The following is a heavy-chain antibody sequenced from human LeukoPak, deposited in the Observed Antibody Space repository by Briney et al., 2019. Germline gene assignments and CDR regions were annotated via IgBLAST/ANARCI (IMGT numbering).Heavy chain of an antibody. D-gene: IGHD3-3*01. CDR2: IYPGDSDT. Sequence: GESLKISCRGSGYSFTSYWMGWVRQMPGKGLEWRGIIYPGDSDTRYSPSFQGQVTISADKSISTAYLQWSSLKASDTAIYYCARRDGFLYYDFWSGQNDAFDIWGQRTMVTVSS. CDR3: ARRDGFLYYDFWSGQNDAFDI. J-gene: IGHJ3*02. V-gene: IGHV5-51*01. CDR1: GYSFTSYW.